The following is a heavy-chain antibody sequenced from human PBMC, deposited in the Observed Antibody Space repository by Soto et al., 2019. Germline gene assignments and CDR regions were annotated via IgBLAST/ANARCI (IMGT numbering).Heavy chain of an antibody. CDR2: IIPFLGIA. CDR1: GGTFSSYA. J-gene: IGHJ3*02. D-gene: IGHD3-22*01. Sequence: ASVKVSCKASGGTFSSYAISWVRQAPGQGLEWMGGIIPFLGIANYAQKFQGSLTITSDKSTSTAYMELSSLRSEDKAVYYCARPKYYYDSSGYYLFDIWGQGTMVTVSS. CDR3: ARPKYYYDSSGYYLFDI. V-gene: IGHV1-69*10.